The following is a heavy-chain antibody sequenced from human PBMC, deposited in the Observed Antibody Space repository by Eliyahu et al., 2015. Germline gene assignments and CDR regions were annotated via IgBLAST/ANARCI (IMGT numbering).Heavy chain of an antibody. D-gene: IGHD3-22*01. CDR2: VNQSGSA. CDR1: GVXFSGYY. CDR3: ARMLVVISKNAFDM. Sequence: QVQPQEWGARLLKPSETLSXTXXXXGVXFSGYYWXWXRQTPGKGLEWIGDVNQSGSANYNPSLKXRVSILVDRSKSQMSLRLTSVTAADTAVYYCARMLVVISKNAFDMWGQGTMVTVSS. J-gene: IGHJ3*02. V-gene: IGHV4-34*01.